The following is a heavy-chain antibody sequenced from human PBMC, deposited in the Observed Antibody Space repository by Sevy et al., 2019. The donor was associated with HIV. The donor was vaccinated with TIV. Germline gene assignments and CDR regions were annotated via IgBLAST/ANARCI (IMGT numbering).Heavy chain of an antibody. CDR2: ISGSGGST. D-gene: IGHD6-6*01. Sequence: GGSLRLSCAASGFTFSSYAMSWVRQAPGKGLEWVSAISGSGGSTYYADSVKGRFTISRDNSKNTLYLQMNSLRAEDTAVYYCAKRGLLAARRNYYYYMDVWGKGTTVTVSS. CDR3: AKRGLLAARRNYYYYMDV. V-gene: IGHV3-23*01. J-gene: IGHJ6*03. CDR1: GFTFSSYA.